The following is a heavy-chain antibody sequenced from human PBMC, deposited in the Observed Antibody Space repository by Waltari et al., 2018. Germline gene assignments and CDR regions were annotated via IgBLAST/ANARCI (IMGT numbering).Heavy chain of an antibody. CDR2: IYHSGST. D-gene: IGHD3-10*01. Sequence: QVQLQESGPGLVKPSETLSLTCTVSGYSISSGYYWGWIRQPPGKGLEWIGSIYHSGSTYYNPSLKSRFTISVDTSKNQFSLKLSSVTAADTAVYYCARGSMVQGVDAFDIWGQGTMVTVSS. CDR3: ARGSMVQGVDAFDI. J-gene: IGHJ3*02. CDR1: GYSISSGYY. V-gene: IGHV4-38-2*02.